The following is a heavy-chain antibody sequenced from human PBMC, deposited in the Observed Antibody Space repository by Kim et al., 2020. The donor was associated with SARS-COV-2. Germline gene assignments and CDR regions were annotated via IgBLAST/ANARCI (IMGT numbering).Heavy chain of an antibody. J-gene: IGHJ4*02. Sequence: VKGRFTISRDTSKTSLYLQMNSLRTEDTALYYCAKVEFPTRHYDSSGIDYWGQGTLVTVSS. D-gene: IGHD3-22*01. V-gene: IGHV3-43*01. CDR3: AKVEFPTRHYDSSGIDY.